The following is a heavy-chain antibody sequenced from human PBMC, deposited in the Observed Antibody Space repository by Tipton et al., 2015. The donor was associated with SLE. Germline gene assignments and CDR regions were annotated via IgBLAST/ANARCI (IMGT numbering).Heavy chain of an antibody. CDR2: IYHSGST. J-gene: IGHJ4*02. CDR3: ARGGGDFGLKN. V-gene: IGHV4-31*03. Sequence: TLSLTCNVSGASIKSGGYYWTWIRQHPGKGLEWIGYIYHSGSTNYNTSLKSRVTISVDTSKNQFSLKLSSVTAADTAVYYCARGGGDFGLKNWGQGTLVTVSS. CDR1: GASIKSGGYY. D-gene: IGHD3/OR15-3a*01.